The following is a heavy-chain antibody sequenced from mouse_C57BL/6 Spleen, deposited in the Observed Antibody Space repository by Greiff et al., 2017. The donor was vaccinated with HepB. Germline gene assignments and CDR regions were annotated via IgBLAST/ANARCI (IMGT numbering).Heavy chain of an antibody. D-gene: IGHD1-1*02. V-gene: IGHV1-69*01. J-gene: IGHJ2*01. CDR3: ARGGLLSRNFDY. CDR2: IDPSDSYT. Sequence: VQLQQPGAELVMPGASVKLSCKASGYTFTSYWMHWVKQRPGQGLEWIGEIDPSDSYTNYNQKFKGKSTLTVDKSSSTAYMQLSSLTSEDSAVYYCARGGLLSRNFDYWGQGTTLTVSS. CDR1: GYTFTSYW.